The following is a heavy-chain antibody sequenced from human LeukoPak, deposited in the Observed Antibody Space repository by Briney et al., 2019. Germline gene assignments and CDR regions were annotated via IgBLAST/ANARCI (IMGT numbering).Heavy chain of an antibody. J-gene: IGHJ4*02. Sequence: GGSLRLSCAASGLSFSSYAMSWVRQAPGKGLEWVSAISGSGRDTYYADSVKGRFTISRDNSKNTLYLQMNSLRAEDTAVYYCAKRERYYYDSSGYLDYWGQGTLVTASS. CDR1: GLSFSSYA. CDR2: ISGSGRDT. D-gene: IGHD3-22*01. CDR3: AKRERYYYDSSGYLDY. V-gene: IGHV3-23*01.